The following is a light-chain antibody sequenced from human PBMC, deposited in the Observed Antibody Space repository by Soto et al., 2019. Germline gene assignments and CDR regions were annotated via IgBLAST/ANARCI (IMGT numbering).Light chain of an antibody. Sequence: QSVLTQSPSASGTPGQRVTISCSGSSSNIGSYTVNWYQQLPGTAPKLLIYSNTQRPSGVPDRFSGSKSGTSASLAISGLQSEDEADYYCAAWDDSLIGVTFGGGTKVTVL. CDR3: AAWDDSLIGVT. CDR1: SSNIGSYT. J-gene: IGLJ2*01. V-gene: IGLV1-44*01. CDR2: SNT.